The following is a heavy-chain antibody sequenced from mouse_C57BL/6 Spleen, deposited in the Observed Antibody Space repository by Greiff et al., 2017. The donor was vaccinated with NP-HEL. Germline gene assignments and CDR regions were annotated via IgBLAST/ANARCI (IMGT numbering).Heavy chain of an antibody. Sequence: QVHVKQPGAELVKPGASVKLSCKASGYTFTSYWMHWVKQRPGQGLEWIGMIHPNSGSTNYNEKFKSKATLTVDKSSSTAYMQLSSLTSEDSAVYYCARGDYGPVDAMDYWGQGTSVTVSS. CDR1: GYTFTSYW. D-gene: IGHD1-1*01. CDR3: ARGDYGPVDAMDY. V-gene: IGHV1-64*01. CDR2: IHPNSGST. J-gene: IGHJ4*01.